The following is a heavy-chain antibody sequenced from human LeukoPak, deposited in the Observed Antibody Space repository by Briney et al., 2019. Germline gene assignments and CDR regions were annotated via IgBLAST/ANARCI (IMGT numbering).Heavy chain of an antibody. CDR3: AKDPLVWQQLVPSFFDY. Sequence: GGSLRLSCAASGFTFSSYAISWVRQAPGKGLEWVSGISDSGAGTYYADSVKGRFTISRDNSKNTLYLQMNSLRAEDTAVYYCAKDPLVWQQLVPSFFDYWGQGTLVTVSS. CDR2: ISDSGAGT. J-gene: IGHJ4*02. D-gene: IGHD6-13*01. CDR1: GFTFSSYA. V-gene: IGHV3-23*01.